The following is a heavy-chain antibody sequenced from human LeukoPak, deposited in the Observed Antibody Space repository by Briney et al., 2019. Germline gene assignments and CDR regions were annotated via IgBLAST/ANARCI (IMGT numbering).Heavy chain of an antibody. CDR1: GFTFDDYG. Sequence: GGSLRLSCAASGFTFDDYGMSWVRQAPGKGLEWVSGINWNGGSTVYADSVKGRFTISRDNAKNSLYLQMKSLRAEGTALYYCARAGGDYRYYFDYWGQGTLVTVSS. V-gene: IGHV3-20*04. CDR3: ARAGGDYRYYFDY. D-gene: IGHD4-17*01. CDR2: INWNGGST. J-gene: IGHJ4*02.